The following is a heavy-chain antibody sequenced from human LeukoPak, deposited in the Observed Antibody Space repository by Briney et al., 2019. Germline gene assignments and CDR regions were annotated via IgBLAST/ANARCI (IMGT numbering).Heavy chain of an antibody. CDR3: ARSGDYYYYGMDV. V-gene: IGHV5-51*01. CDR2: IYPSDSDT. J-gene: IGHJ6*02. CDR1: GNNFVTYW. Sequence: GESLKISCKGSGNNFVTYWISWVRQMPGKGLEWMGFIYPSDSDTRYSPSFQGQVTISADKSISTAYLQWSSLKAPDTAMYYCARSGDYYYYGMDVWGQGTTVTVSS. D-gene: IGHD4-17*01.